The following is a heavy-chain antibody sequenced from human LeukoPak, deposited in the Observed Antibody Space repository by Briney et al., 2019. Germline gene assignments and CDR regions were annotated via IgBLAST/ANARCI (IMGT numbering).Heavy chain of an antibody. CDR3: ARAHSGSYLALDY. V-gene: IGHV4-4*02. CDR1: GGSISSSNW. D-gene: IGHD1-26*01. J-gene: IGHJ4*02. CDR2: IYHSGST. Sequence: PSETLSLTCAVSGGSISSSNWWSWVRQPPGKGLEWIGEIYHSGSTNYNPSLKSRVTISVAKSKNQFSLKLSSVTAADTAVYYCARAHSGSYLALDYWGQGTLVTVSS.